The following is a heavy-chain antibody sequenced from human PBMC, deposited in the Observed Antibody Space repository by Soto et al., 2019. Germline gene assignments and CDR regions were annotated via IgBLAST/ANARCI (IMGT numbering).Heavy chain of an antibody. V-gene: IGHV3-48*03. Sequence: GGSLRLSCAASGFTFSSYEMNWVRQAPGKGLEWVSYISSNGSTIYYADYVKSRFTISRDNAKNSLYLQMNSLRAEDTAVYYCARALKDSAFDIWGQGTMVTVSS. J-gene: IGHJ3*02. CDR2: ISSNGSTI. CDR1: GFTFSSYE. CDR3: ARALKDSAFDI. D-gene: IGHD3-22*01.